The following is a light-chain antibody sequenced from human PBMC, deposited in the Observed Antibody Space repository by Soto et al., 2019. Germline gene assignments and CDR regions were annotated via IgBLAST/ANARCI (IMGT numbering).Light chain of an antibody. CDR2: AAS. CDR3: LQHTYLWT. V-gene: IGKV1-17*01. J-gene: IGKJ1*01. Sequence: DIQSTQSLSSLSTSAVDSVTITSRASQDISNNLGWFQQKPGKAPKRLIYAASSLQSGVPSRFSGSGSGTEFTLTISSLQPEDFATYYCLQHTYLWTFGQGTKVDIK. CDR1: QDISNN.